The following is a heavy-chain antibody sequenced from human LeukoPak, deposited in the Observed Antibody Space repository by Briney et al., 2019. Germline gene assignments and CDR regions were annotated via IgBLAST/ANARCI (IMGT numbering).Heavy chain of an antibody. CDR1: GGSISSGSYY. CDR3: ARDRGAGSRFDY. J-gene: IGHJ4*02. CDR2: IYTSGST. V-gene: IGHV4-61*02. Sequence: SETLSLTCTVSGGSISSGSYYWSWIRQPAGKGLEWIGRIYTSGSTNCNPSLKSRATISVDTSKNQFSLKLSSVTAADTAVYYCARDRGAGSRFDYWGQGTLVTVSS. D-gene: IGHD4-17*01.